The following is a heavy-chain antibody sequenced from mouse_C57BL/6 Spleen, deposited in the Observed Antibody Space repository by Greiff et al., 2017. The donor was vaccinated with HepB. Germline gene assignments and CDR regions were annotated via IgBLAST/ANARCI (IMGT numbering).Heavy chain of an antibody. CDR3: ARAVITTVVDWYFDV. CDR1: GFTFSSYA. J-gene: IGHJ1*03. V-gene: IGHV5-4*03. Sequence: EVMLVESGGGLVKPGGSLKLSCAASGFTFSSYAMSWVRQTPEKRLEWVATISDGGSYTYYPDNVKGRFTISRDNAKNNLYLQMSHLKSEDTAMYYCARAVITTVVDWYFDVWGTGTTVTVSS. CDR2: ISDGGSYT. D-gene: IGHD1-1*01.